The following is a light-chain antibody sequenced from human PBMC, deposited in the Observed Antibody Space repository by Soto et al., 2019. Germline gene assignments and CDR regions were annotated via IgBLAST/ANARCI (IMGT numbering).Light chain of an antibody. V-gene: IGKV4-1*01. Sequence: DIVMTQSPDSLAVSLGERATINCKSSQSVLYSSNNKNYLAWYQQKPGQPPKLLIYWASTRESGVPDRFSGSGSGTDFTLTISSVQAEDVAVYYCQQYYSTQGPCGQGTMVEIK. CDR3: QQYYSTQGP. J-gene: IGKJ1*01. CDR1: QSVLYSSNNKNY. CDR2: WAS.